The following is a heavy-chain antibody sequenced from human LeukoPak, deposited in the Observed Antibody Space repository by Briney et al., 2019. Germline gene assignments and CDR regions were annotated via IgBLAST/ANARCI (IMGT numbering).Heavy chain of an antibody. CDR1: GGSISSSSYY. D-gene: IGHD2-15*01. V-gene: IGHV4-39*07. CDR3: ARKVYGVVAYYWYFDL. J-gene: IGHJ2*01. CDR2: INHSGST. Sequence: SETLSLTCTVSGGSISSSSYYWSWIRQPPGKGLEWIGEINHSGSTNYNPSLKSRVTISVDTSKNQFSLKLSSVTAADTAVYYCARKVYGVVAYYWYFDLWGRGTLVTVSS.